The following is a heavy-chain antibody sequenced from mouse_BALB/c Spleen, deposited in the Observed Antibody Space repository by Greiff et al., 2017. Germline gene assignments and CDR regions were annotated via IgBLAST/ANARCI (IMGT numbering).Heavy chain of an antibody. D-gene: IGHD2-4*01. CDR2: ISSGGSYT. CDR1: GFTFSSYG. V-gene: IGHV5-6*01. CDR3: ARQGDYDGAMDY. J-gene: IGHJ4*01. Sequence: EVQRVESGGDLVKPGGSLKLSCAASGFTFSSYGMSWVRQTPDKRLEWVATISSGGSYTYYPDSVKGRFTISRDNAKNTLYLQMSSLKSEDTAMYYCARQGDYDGAMDYWGQGTSVTVSS.